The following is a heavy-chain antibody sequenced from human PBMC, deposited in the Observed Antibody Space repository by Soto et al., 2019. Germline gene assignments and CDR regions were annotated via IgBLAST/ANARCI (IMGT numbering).Heavy chain of an antibody. J-gene: IGHJ6*03. CDR2: ISAYNGNT. D-gene: IGHD6-19*01. Sequence: QDQLVQSGVEVKKPGASVKVSCRASAYSFTNYGITWVRQAPGQGFEWIGWISAYNGNTNYAQKFQGRVTMTTDASTSTAYLELRSLRSDDTAVYYCARDRGVAPPVAGNTHYYYYMDVWGKGTTVTVSS. CDR1: AYSFTNYG. CDR3: ARDRGVAPPVAGNTHYYYYMDV. V-gene: IGHV1-18*01.